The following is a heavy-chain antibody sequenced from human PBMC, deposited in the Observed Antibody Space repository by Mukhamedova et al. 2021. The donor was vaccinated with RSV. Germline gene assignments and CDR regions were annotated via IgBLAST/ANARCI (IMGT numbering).Heavy chain of an antibody. D-gene: IGHD7-27*01. Sequence: AEYMGGRVTITADTSTDTAYMELSSLRSEDMAVYYCATDKQTGTGDFDYWGQGTLVTVSS. CDR3: ATDKQTGTGDFDY. J-gene: IGHJ4*02. V-gene: IGHV1-69-2*01.